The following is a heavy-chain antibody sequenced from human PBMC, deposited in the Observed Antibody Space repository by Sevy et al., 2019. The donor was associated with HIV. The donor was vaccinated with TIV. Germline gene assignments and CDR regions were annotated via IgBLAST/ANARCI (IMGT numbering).Heavy chain of an antibody. V-gene: IGHV3-23*01. CDR2: ISGSSGTT. Sequence: GGSLRLSCAASGLTFSNYVMSWVRQAPGKGLEWLSVISGSSGTTYAAESGKGRFTISRGNSKNTLYLHMSSLGAEDTAVYYCARNLSPSGAFDIWGQGTRVTVSS. CDR3: ARNLSPSGAFDI. J-gene: IGHJ3*02. D-gene: IGHD6-25*01. CDR1: GLTFSNYV.